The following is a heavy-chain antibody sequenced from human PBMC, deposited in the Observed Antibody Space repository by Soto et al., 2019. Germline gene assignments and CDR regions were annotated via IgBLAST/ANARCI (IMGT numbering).Heavy chain of an antibody. J-gene: IGHJ5*02. CDR3: ARDLVLTNYDYVWGSYRSPHWFDP. V-gene: IGHV3-7*05. CDR2: IKQDGSEK. CDR1: GFTFSSYW. Sequence: GGSLRLSCAASGFTFSSYWMSWVRQAPGKGLEWMANIKQDGSEKYYVDSVKGRFTISRDNAKNSLYLQMNSLRAEDTAVYYCARDLVLTNYDYVWGSYRSPHWFDPWGQGTLVTVSS. D-gene: IGHD3-16*02.